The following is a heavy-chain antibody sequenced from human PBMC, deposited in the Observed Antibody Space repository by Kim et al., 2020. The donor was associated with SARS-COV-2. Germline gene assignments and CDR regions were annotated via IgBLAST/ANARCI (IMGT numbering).Heavy chain of an antibody. CDR3: ARGSSSGSYYGIDY. V-gene: IGHV3-30*01. J-gene: IGHJ4*02. Sequence: ADSVKGRFTISRDNSKNTLYLQMNSLRAEDTAVYYCARGSSSGSYYGIDYWGQGTLVTVSS. D-gene: IGHD1-26*01.